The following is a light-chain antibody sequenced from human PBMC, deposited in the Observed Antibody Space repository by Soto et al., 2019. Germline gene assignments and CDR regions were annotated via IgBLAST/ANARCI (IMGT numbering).Light chain of an antibody. CDR2: EVS. J-gene: IGLJ2*01. CDR3: TSHAGSINLV. Sequence: QSVLTQPPSASGSPGQSVTISCTGISSDIGAYNYVSWYQQHPGKAPKLMIYEVSKRPSGVPDRFSGSKSGNTASLTVSGLQAEDEADYYCTSHAGSINLVFGGGTKVTVL. CDR1: SSDIGAYNY. V-gene: IGLV2-8*01.